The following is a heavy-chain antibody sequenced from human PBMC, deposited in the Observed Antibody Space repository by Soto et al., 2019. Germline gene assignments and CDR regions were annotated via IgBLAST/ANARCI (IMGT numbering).Heavy chain of an antibody. CDR3: ARGPGGPDGPGDY. Sequence: QVQLVQSGAEVKKPGASVKVSCKAAGYTFTSYAMHWVRQAPGQRLEWMGWINAGNGNTKYSQKFQGRVTITRDTSASTAYMELSSLRSEDTAVYYCARGPGGPDGPGDYWGQGTLVTVSS. J-gene: IGHJ4*02. D-gene: IGHD2-15*01. CDR1: GYTFTSYA. V-gene: IGHV1-3*01. CDR2: INAGNGNT.